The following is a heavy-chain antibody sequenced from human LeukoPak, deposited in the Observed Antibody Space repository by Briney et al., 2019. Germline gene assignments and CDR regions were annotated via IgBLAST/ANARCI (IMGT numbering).Heavy chain of an antibody. CDR3: ASEVVTGRHPPAEYFQH. Sequence: SETLSLTCTVSGGSISSYYWSCIRQPPGKGLEWIGYIYYSGSTNYNPSLKSRVTISLDTSKNQFSLKLSSVTAADTAVYYCASEVVTGRHPPAEYFQHWGQGTLVTVSS. J-gene: IGHJ1*01. V-gene: IGHV4-59*01. CDR2: IYYSGST. CDR1: GGSISSYY. D-gene: IGHD2-21*02.